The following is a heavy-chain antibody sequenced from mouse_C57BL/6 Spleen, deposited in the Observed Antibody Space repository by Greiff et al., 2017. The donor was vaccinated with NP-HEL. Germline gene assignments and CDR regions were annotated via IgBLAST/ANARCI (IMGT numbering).Heavy chain of an antibody. Sequence: QVQLQQPGAELVMPGASVKLSCKASGYTFTSYWMHWVKQRPGQGLEWIGEIDPSDSYTNYNQKFKGKSTLTVDKSSSTAYMQLSSLTSEDSAVYYCARRRDYENAMDYWGQGTSVTVSS. CDR3: ARRRDYENAMDY. V-gene: IGHV1-69*01. CDR1: GYTFTSYW. CDR2: IDPSDSYT. J-gene: IGHJ4*01. D-gene: IGHD2-4*01.